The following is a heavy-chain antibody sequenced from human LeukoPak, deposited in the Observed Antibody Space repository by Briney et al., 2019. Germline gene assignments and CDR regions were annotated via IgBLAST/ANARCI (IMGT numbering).Heavy chain of an antibody. CDR3: ARGTARVTSPDFDY. Sequence: PSETLSLTCTVSGGSISSYYWGWIRQPSGKGLEWIGYIYYSGSTNYNPPLKSRVTISVDTSKNQFSLKLSSVTAADTAVYYCARGTARVTSPDFDYWGQGTLVTVSS. D-gene: IGHD4-23*01. CDR1: GGSISSYY. CDR2: IYYSGST. V-gene: IGHV4-59*01. J-gene: IGHJ4*02.